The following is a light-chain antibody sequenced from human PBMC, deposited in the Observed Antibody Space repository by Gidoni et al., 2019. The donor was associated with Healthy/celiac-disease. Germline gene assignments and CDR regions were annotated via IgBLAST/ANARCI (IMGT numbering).Light chain of an antibody. J-gene: IGKJ3*01. Sequence: EIVMTQSPATLSVSPGERATLSCRASQSVSSNLAWYQQKPGQAPRLLIYGASTRATGIPDRFSGSGSGTEFNLTISGLQSEDFAVYYCQQYNNWLFTFGPGTKVDIK. CDR1: QSVSSN. V-gene: IGKV3-15*01. CDR3: QQYNNWLFT. CDR2: GAS.